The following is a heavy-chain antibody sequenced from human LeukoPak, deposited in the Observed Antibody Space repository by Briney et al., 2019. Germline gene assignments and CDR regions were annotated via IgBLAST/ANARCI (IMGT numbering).Heavy chain of an antibody. V-gene: IGHV4-59*01. D-gene: IGHD4-23*01. Sequence: SETLSLTCTVSGGSISSYYWSWIRQPPGKGLEWIGYIYYSGSTNYNPSLKSRVTISVDTSKNQFSLKLSSVTAADTAVYYCARSTTVVTPYNYWGQGILVTVSS. CDR2: IYYSGST. J-gene: IGHJ4*02. CDR1: GGSISSYY. CDR3: ARSTTVVTPYNY.